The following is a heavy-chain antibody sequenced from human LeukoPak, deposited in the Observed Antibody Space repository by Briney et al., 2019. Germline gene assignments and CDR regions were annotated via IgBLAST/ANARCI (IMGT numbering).Heavy chain of an antibody. CDR1: GFTFSSYA. CDR3: AKEMGAFLVDY. Sequence: GGSLRLSCSASGFTFSSYAMHWVRQAPGKGLEWVAVISYDGSNKYYADSVKGRFTISRDNSKNTLYLQMNSLRAEDTAVYYCAKEMGAFLVDYWGQGTLVTVSS. CDR2: ISYDGSNK. D-gene: IGHD2/OR15-2a*01. J-gene: IGHJ4*02. V-gene: IGHV3-30*04.